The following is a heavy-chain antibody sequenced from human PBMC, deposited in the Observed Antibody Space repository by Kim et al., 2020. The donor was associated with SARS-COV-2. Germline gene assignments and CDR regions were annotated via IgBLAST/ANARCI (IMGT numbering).Heavy chain of an antibody. CDR3: TTRNWGGN. J-gene: IGHJ4*02. CDR1: GFTFADYL. D-gene: IGHD3-16*01. V-gene: IGHV3-49*03. CDR2: IRSEADGGAT. Sequence: GGSLRLSCTTSGFTFADYLMSWFRQAPGKGLEWVGFIRSEADGGATEYAASVKGRFTISRDDSKSIAYLQMNNLKIEDTAVYYCTTRNWGGNWGQGTLVTVSS.